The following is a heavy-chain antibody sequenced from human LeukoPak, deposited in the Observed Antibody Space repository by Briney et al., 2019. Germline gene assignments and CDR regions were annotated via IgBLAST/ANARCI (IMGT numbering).Heavy chain of an antibody. CDR3: ARDTWEMATGRIEYFDY. CDR1: GGTFSSYA. V-gene: IGHV1-69*05. J-gene: IGHJ4*02. Sequence: ASVKVSCKXSGGTFSSYAISWVRQSPRQGLEWMGRIIPIFGTANYAQKFQGRVTITTDESTSTAYMELSSLRSEDTAVYYCARDTWEMATGRIEYFDYWGQGTLVTVSS. D-gene: IGHD5-24*01. CDR2: IIPIFGTA.